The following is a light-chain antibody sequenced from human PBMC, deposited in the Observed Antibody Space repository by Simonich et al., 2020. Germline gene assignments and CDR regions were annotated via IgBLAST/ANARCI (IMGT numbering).Light chain of an antibody. V-gene: IGKV4-1*01. CDR1: QSVLYSSNNQNY. CDR3: QQYYSTPFT. J-gene: IGKJ3*01. Sequence: DIVMTQSPDSLAVSLGEGATINCKSSQSVLYSSNNQNYLAWYPKKPGQPPKLLIYWAATRESGVPDRFSGSGSGTDCTLTISRLQAEDVAVYDCQQYYSTPFTFGPGTKVDIK. CDR2: WAA.